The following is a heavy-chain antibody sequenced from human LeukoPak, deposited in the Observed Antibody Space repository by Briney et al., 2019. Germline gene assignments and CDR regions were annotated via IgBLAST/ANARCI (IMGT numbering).Heavy chain of an antibody. CDR1: GFTFTTYA. Sequence: GGSLRLSCAASGFTFTTYAMNWVRQAPGKGLEWVSYISGSGNIIYYADSLKGRFTISRDNAKNSLYLQMNSLRAEDTAVYYCARDWYFDYWGQGTLVTVSS. J-gene: IGHJ4*02. V-gene: IGHV3-48*03. CDR2: ISGSGNII. CDR3: ARDWYFDY.